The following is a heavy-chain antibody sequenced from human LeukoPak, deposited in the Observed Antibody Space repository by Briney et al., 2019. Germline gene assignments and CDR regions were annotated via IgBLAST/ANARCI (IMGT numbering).Heavy chain of an antibody. J-gene: IGHJ4*02. CDR3: ARRVNRVFDY. Sequence: SETLSLTCTVSGGSISYYYWSWLRQPPGKGLEWIGYIYSSGTTNYNPSLKSRVTISVDTSKNQFSLRLNSVTAADTAVYYCARRVNRVFDYWGQGTLVTVSS. V-gene: IGHV4-4*09. CDR1: GGSISYYY. D-gene: IGHD3-10*01. CDR2: IYSSGTT.